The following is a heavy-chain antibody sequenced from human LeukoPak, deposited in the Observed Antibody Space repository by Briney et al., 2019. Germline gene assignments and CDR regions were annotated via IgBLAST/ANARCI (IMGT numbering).Heavy chain of an antibody. Sequence: GRALLLSCAAAGFTFSSYAMHWVRQAPGKRLEGVAVISYDGSNKYYADSVKGRFTISRENSKNTLYLQMNSLRAEDTAVYYCAREVYSGYHFDYWGQGTLVTVSS. CDR1: GFTFSSYA. CDR2: ISYDGSNK. J-gene: IGHJ4*02. V-gene: IGHV3-30*04. CDR3: AREVYSGYHFDY. D-gene: IGHD5-12*01.